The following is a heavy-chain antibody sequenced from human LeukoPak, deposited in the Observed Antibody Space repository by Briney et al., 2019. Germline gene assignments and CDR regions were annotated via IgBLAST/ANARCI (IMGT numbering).Heavy chain of an antibody. CDR1: VYTFTGYY. Sequence: ASVTVSCKASVYTFTGYYMHWVRQAPGQGLEWMGWINPNSGGTNYAQKFQGRVTMTRDTSISTAYMELSRLRSDDTAVYYCARDRPYYYDSRGSFDYWGQGTLVTVSS. CDR3: ARDRPYYYDSRGSFDY. D-gene: IGHD3-22*01. V-gene: IGHV1-2*02. CDR2: INPNSGGT. J-gene: IGHJ4*02.